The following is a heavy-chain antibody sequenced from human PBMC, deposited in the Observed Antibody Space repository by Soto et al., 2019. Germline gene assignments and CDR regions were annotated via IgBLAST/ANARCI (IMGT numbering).Heavy chain of an antibody. D-gene: IGHD5-12*01. CDR3: ARAPLYSNKWQGLFDP. J-gene: IGHJ5*02. CDR1: GYTFTNYA. CDR2: IDAGHGDT. V-gene: IGHV1-3*01. Sequence: QVQLVQSGAEVKKPGASVKVSCKASGYTFTNYAIHWVRQAPGQRLECMGWIDAGHGDTRHSQKFEGRVTITTDTSANTGYMERSSLSYEDTAVSFCARAPLYSNKWQGLFDPWGQGTLVTVSS.